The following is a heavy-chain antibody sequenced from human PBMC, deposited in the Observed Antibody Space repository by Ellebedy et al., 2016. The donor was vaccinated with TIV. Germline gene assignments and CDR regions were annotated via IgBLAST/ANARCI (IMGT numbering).Heavy chain of an antibody. CDR2: IAIDSTT. Sequence: GGSLRLSCAASELTVTSNFMSWVRQAPGKGLAWVSTIAIDSTTYYADSVKGRFTISRDNSKNTPDIQMNSLRAEDTAVYYCARETYNDVDLKLWGIFDIWGQGTMVTVSS. CDR1: ELTVTSNF. V-gene: IGHV3-66*01. D-gene: IGHD3-10*01. CDR3: ARETYNDVDLKLWGIFDI. J-gene: IGHJ3*02.